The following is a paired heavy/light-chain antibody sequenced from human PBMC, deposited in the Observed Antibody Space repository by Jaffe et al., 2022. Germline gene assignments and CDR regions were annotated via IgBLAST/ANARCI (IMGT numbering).Light chain of an antibody. Sequence: EIVMTQSPATLSVSPGERATLSCRASQSVGSDLAWYQQKPGQAPRLLIYGSNTRATGIPARFSGSGSGTEFTLTITSLQSEDFAVYYCQQYNYWLALTFGGGTKVEIK. V-gene: IGKV3D-15*01. CDR3: QQYNYWLALT. CDR1: QSVGSD. CDR2: GSN. J-gene: IGKJ4*01.
Heavy chain of an antibody. CDR2: IDYSGST. CDR1: GDSISSSTFY. Sequence: QLQLQESGPGLVKPSETLSLNCAVSGDSISSSTFYWGWIRQPPGKGLEWIGSIDYSGSTYYNASLQSRVTISVDTSRNQFSLKLSSLTAADTAVYYCARHLGYCSGGYCPKIFDYWGQGTLVTVSS. D-gene: IGHD2-15*01. J-gene: IGHJ4*02. CDR3: ARHLGYCSGGYCPKIFDY. V-gene: IGHV4-39*01.